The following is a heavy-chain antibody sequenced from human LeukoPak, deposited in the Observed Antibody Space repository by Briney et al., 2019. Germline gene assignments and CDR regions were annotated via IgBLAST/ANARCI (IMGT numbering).Heavy chain of an antibody. V-gene: IGHV4-4*07. CDR1: GGSISRYY. CDR2: LYPSGST. Sequence: SETLSLTCIVSGGSISRYYWSWIRQPAGKGLEWIGRLYPSGSTNYNPSLKSRVAMSVDTSKSQFPLKLSSVTAADTAVYYCARQGYCSGGSCYDWFDPWGQGTLVTVSS. D-gene: IGHD2-15*01. CDR3: ARQGYCSGGSCYDWFDP. J-gene: IGHJ5*02.